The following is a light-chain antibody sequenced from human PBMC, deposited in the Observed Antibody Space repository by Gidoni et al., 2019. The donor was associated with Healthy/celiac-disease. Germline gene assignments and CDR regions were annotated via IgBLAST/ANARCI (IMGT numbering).Light chain of an antibody. CDR2: AAS. Sequence: AIRMTQSPSSFSASTGDRVTIPCRASQGISSYLAWYQQKPGKAPKLLIYAASTSQSGVPSRFSGSGSGTDFTLTISCLQSEDFATYYCQQYYSYPRSFGQGTKLEIK. V-gene: IGKV1-8*01. CDR3: QQYYSYPRS. CDR1: QGISSY. J-gene: IGKJ2*03.